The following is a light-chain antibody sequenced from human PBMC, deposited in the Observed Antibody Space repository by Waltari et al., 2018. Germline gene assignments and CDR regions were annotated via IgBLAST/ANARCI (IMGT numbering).Light chain of an antibody. V-gene: IGLV1-40*01. J-gene: IGLJ3*02. CDR1: NSNIGARHD. Sequence: QSVLTQPPSVSGAPGQRVTISCTGSNSNIGARHDVHWYQQVPGEAPRLLIYRDNNRPSGVPDRFSGSKSGTSASLAITGLQPEDEADDYCQSYDSSLSGVLFGGGTKLTVL. CDR2: RDN. CDR3: QSYDSSLSGVL.